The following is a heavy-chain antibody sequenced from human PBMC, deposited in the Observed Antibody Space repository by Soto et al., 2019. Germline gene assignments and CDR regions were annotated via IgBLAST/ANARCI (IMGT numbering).Heavy chain of an antibody. Sequence: EVQLLESGGGLVQPGGSLRLSCAASGFTFSSYAMSWVRQAPGKGLEWVSAISGSGGSTYYADSVKGRFTISRDNSKNTLYLQMNSLRAEDTAVYYCRGSPDLYYYYMDVWGKGTTVTVSS. J-gene: IGHJ6*03. CDR3: RGSPDLYYYYMDV. CDR1: GFTFSSYA. D-gene: IGHD3-10*01. CDR2: ISGSGGST. V-gene: IGHV3-23*01.